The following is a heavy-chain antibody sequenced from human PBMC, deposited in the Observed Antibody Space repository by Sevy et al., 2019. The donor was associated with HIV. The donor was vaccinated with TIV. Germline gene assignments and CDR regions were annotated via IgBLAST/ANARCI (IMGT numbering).Heavy chain of an antibody. CDR3: AKFSPPSDGSGSFDY. CDR1: GFTFSSYA. V-gene: IGHV3-23*01. J-gene: IGHJ4*02. CDR2: ISGSGGST. Sequence: GESLKISCAASGFTFSSYAMSWVRQAPGKGLEWVSAISGSGGSTYYADSVKGRFTISRDNSKNTLYLQMNSLRAEDTAVYYCAKFSPPSDGSGSFDYWGQGTLVTVSS. D-gene: IGHD3-10*01.